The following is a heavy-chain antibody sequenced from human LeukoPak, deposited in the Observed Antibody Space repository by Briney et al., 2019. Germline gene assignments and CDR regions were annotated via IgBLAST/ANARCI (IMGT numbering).Heavy chain of an antibody. Sequence: ASVKVSCKASGYTFTGYYMHWVRQATGQGLEWMGWMNPNSGNTGYAQKFQGRVTMTRNTSISTAYMELSSLRSEDTAVYYCARVVAVARGVDYWGQGTLVTVSS. J-gene: IGHJ4*02. V-gene: IGHV1-8*02. CDR1: GYTFTGYY. CDR3: ARVVAVARGVDY. D-gene: IGHD3-10*01. CDR2: MNPNSGNT.